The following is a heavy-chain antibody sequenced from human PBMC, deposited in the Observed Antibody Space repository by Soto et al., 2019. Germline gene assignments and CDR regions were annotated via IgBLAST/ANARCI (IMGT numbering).Heavy chain of an antibody. V-gene: IGHV4-59*01. CDR3: ARSSGYSSSRFDY. Sequence: ETLSLTCTVSGGSITSYNWNWLRQPPGKALEWIGYVYNSGSTNYNPSLKSRVTISVDTSKNQFSLKVNSVTAADTAVYYCARSSGYSSSRFDYWGQGILVTVSS. D-gene: IGHD6-13*01. CDR1: GGSITSYN. J-gene: IGHJ4*02. CDR2: VYNSGST.